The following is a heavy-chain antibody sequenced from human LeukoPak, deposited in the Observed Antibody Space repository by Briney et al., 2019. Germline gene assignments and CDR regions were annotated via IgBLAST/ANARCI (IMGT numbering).Heavy chain of an antibody. V-gene: IGHV3-43*02. J-gene: IGHJ6*03. D-gene: IGHD1-7*01. CDR1: GFTFDDYA. CDR2: ISGDGGST. CDR3: AKSVWNSLHFYCMDV. Sequence: PGGSLRLACAASGFTFDDYAMHWVRQAPGKGLEWVSLISGDGGSTYYADSVKGRFTISRDNSKNSLFLQMDSLRTEDTALYYCAKSVWNSLHFYCMDVWGKGTTVTVSS.